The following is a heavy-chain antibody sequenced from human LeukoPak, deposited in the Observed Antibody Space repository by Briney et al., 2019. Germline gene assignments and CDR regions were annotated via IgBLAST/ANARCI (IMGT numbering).Heavy chain of an antibody. V-gene: IGHV1-69*01. Sequence: SVKVSCKASGGTFSSYAISWVRQAPGQGLEWMGGIIPIFGTANYAQKFQGRVTITADESTSTAYMELRSLRSDDTAVYYCARDPYYYDSSGYYPFDYWGQGTLVTVSS. CDR3: ARDPYYYDSSGYYPFDY. CDR2: IIPIFGTA. CDR1: GGTFSSYA. D-gene: IGHD3-22*01. J-gene: IGHJ4*02.